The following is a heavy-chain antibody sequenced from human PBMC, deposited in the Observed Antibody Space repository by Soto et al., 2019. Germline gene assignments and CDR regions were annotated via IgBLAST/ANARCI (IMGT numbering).Heavy chain of an antibody. D-gene: IGHD3-10*01. CDR1: GYTFTGYY. CDR2: INPNSGGT. J-gene: IGHJ6*02. CDR3: ARGAHYYGSGIFLFYYYYYGMDV. Sequence: ASVKVSCNASGYTFTGYYMHWVRQAPGQGLEWIGWINPNSGGTNYAQKFQGWVTMTRDTSISSAYMELSRLRSDDTAVYYCARGAHYYGSGIFLFYYYYYGMDVWGQGTTVTVSS. V-gene: IGHV1-2*04.